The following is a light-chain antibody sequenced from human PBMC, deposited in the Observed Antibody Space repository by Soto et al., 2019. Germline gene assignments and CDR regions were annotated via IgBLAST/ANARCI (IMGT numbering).Light chain of an antibody. J-gene: IGKJ2*01. CDR1: QSISSY. CDR3: QQSYSTPRLFT. Sequence: DIQMTQSPSSLSASVGDRVTITCRASQSISSYLNWYQQKPGKAPKLLIYAASSLQSGVPSRFSGSGSGTDFTLTISSLQPEDSATYYCQQSYSTPRLFTFGQGPNLDIK. V-gene: IGKV1-39*01. CDR2: AAS.